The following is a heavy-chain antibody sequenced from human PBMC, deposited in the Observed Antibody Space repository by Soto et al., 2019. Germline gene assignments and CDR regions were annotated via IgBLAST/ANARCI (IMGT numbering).Heavy chain of an antibody. V-gene: IGHV1-18*01. CDR3: AKSPRGEMATD. CDR2: INTYNGMT. D-gene: IGHD5-12*01. Sequence: QVKLVQSGGEVKKPGASVTVSCKASGYTFINYHITWVRQAPGQGLEWMAWINTYNGMTDYAQRFQGRVTMTRATSTTTAYMELRNLGSDDTAVYFCAKSPRGEMATDWGQGTLVTVSS. CDR1: GYTFINYH. J-gene: IGHJ4*02.